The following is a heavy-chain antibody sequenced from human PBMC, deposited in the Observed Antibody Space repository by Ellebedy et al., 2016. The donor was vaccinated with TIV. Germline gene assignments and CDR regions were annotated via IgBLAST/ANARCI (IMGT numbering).Heavy chain of an antibody. V-gene: IGHV3-11*01. CDR3: ARLGVIAAAGASDY. CDR2: ISYSGDLM. J-gene: IGHJ4*02. CDR1: GFTFSGYY. D-gene: IGHD6-13*01. Sequence: GESLKISCAASGFTFSGYYMSWFRQAPGKGPKWVSYISYSGDLMYYADSVKGRFTTSRDNAENSLYLQMNGLRAEDTAVYYCARLGVIAAAGASDYWGQGTLVIVSS.